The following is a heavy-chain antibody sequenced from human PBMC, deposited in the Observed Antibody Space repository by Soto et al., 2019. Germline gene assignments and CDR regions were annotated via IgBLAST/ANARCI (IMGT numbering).Heavy chain of an antibody. CDR2: IRSKVNDYAT. V-gene: IGHV3-73*01. J-gene: IGHJ4*02. CDR1: GFTFSYYE. D-gene: IGHD5-18*01. CDR3: TTAFDTAIDSHFDS. Sequence: EVQLVESGGGLVQPGGSLRLSCAASGFTFSYYEMNWVRQPSGKGLEWVGRIRSKVNDYATTYAASMRGRFTISRDDSKNTAYLQMSRLKTEDTAFYYCTTAFDTAIDSHFDSWGQGTVVTVSS.